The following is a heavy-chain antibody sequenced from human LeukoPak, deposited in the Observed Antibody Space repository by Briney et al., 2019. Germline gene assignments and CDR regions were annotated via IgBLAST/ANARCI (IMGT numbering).Heavy chain of an antibody. CDR2: IKQDGSEK. Sequence: PGGSLRLSCVASGFTFTSYWMSWVRQAPGKGLEWVANIKQDGSEKYYLDSLEGRFTISRDNSKNTLYLQMNSLRAEDTAVYYCAKVRVAATAAIDYWGQGTLVTVSS. CDR3: AKVRVAATAAIDY. V-gene: IGHV3-7*01. J-gene: IGHJ4*02. CDR1: GFTFTSYW. D-gene: IGHD2-15*01.